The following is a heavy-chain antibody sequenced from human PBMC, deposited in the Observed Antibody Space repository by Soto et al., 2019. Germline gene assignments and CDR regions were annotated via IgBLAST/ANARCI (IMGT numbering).Heavy chain of an antibody. J-gene: IGHJ6*02. V-gene: IGHV5-51*01. D-gene: IGHD3-10*01. Sequence: PGESLKISCKGSGYIFTNYWIAWVRQMPGKGLEWMGIIYPRDSDTRYSPSFQGQVTMSADKSTSIAYLQWSSLKASDTAIYYCARLDQSDKILFGMDVWGQGTTVTVSS. CDR1: GYIFTNYW. CDR2: IYPRDSDT. CDR3: ARLDQSDKILFGMDV.